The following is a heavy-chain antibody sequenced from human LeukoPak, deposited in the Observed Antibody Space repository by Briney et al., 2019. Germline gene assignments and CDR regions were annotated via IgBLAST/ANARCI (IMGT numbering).Heavy chain of an antibody. CDR3: ARAGGYCGRISCPYYFDY. D-gene: IGHD2-15*01. Sequence: ASVKVSCKASGYTFTSYDINRVRQATGQGLEWMGWMNPNSGNTGYAQKFQGRVTMTRNTSISTAYMELSSLRSEDTAVYYCARAGGYCGRISCPYYFDYWGQGSLVAVSS. CDR1: GYTFTSYD. J-gene: IGHJ4*02. CDR2: MNPNSGNT. V-gene: IGHV1-8*01.